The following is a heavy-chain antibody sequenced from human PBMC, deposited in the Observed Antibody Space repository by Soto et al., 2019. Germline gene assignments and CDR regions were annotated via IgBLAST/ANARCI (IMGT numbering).Heavy chain of an antibody. V-gene: IGHV1-3*01. Sequence: QVQLVQSGAEVKKPGASVKVSCKASGYTFFAYAMNWVRPAPGQRLEWMGWINVGNGNTKYSQKFQGRLTITRDTSANTAYLELSSLRFEDTALYYCAREVYSPGLGFDFWGQGTLVTVSS. D-gene: IGHD4-4*01. CDR3: AREVYSPGLGFDF. J-gene: IGHJ4*02. CDR2: INVGNGNT. CDR1: GYTFFAYA.